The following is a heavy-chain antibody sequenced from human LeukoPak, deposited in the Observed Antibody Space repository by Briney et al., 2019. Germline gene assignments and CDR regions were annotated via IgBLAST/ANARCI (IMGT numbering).Heavy chain of an antibody. CDR2: ISSSSTTI. D-gene: IGHD4-17*01. J-gene: IGHJ6*03. Sequence: GGSLRLSCAASGFTFSSYSMNWVRQAPGKGLQWVSYISSSSTTIYYADSVKGRFTISRDNAKNSLYLQMNSLRAEDTAVYYCARKYADYGYYMDVWGKGTTVTVSS. CDR3: ARKYADYGYYMDV. V-gene: IGHV3-48*01. CDR1: GFTFSSYS.